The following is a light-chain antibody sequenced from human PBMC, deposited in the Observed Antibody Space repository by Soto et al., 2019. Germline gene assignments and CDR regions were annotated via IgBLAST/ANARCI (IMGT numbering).Light chain of an antibody. Sequence: QSVLTQPASVSGSPGQSITISCTGTSSDVGGYHFVSWYQEHPGKAPKLMISDVSNRPSGVSNRFSGSKSGDTASLTISGLQAEDEAAYYCSSYTGTSTPHVIFGGGTKVTVL. CDR1: SSDVGGYHF. V-gene: IGLV2-14*03. J-gene: IGLJ2*01. CDR3: SSYTGTSTPHVI. CDR2: DVS.